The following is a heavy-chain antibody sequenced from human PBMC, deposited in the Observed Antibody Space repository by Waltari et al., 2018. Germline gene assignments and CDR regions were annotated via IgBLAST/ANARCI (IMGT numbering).Heavy chain of an antibody. V-gene: IGHV3-21*06. J-gene: IGHJ4*02. D-gene: IGHD2-21*02. CDR2: ISGDNTYT. Sequence: EVQLVESGGGLVQPGGSRGRPCVASGFVFSRYSMNWVRQAPGKGLEWVSSISGDNTYTYYSGSVKGRFTISRDNAKNSLFLQMNGLRDEDTAIYYCAKEGLGGDRQFDYWGQGTLVSVSS. CDR1: GFVFSRYS. CDR3: AKEGLGGDRQFDY.